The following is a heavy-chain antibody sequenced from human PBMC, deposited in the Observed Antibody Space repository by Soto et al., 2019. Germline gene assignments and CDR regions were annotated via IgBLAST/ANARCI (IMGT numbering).Heavy chain of an antibody. CDR2: IGTGTRTR. V-gene: IGHV3-48*01. J-gene: IGHJ4*02. CDR3: ASSYSYGFGY. Sequence: EVQLVESGGGLVQPGGSLRLSCAASGFVLSSYSMSWVRQAPGKGLEWVSYIGTGTRTRYYADSVKGRFTISRDTCKNLLFLQMNSLRAEDTALYYCASSYSYGFGYWGQGTLVTVSS. CDR1: GFVLSSYS. D-gene: IGHD5-18*01.